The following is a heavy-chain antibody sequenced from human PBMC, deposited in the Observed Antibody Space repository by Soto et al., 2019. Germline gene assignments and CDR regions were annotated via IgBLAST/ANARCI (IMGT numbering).Heavy chain of an antibody. J-gene: IGHJ4*02. V-gene: IGHV2-5*02. CDR3: AHRVLRTVFGLVTTTAIYFDF. CDR2: IYWDDDK. CDR1: GFSLTTSGVG. D-gene: IGHD3-3*01. Sequence: QITLNESGPTVVRPTETLTLTCRFSGFSLTTSGVGVGWIRQSPGKAPEWLALIYWDDDKRYSASLKSRLTITKDTPKNQVVLTVSDLDPTATATYYCAHRVLRTVFGLVTTTAIYFDFWGQGTPVAVSS.